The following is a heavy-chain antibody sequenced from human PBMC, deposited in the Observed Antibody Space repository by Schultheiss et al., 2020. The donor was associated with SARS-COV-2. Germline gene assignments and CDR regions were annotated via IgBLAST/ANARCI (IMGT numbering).Heavy chain of an antibody. CDR3: ARVGGTTVPSYYFDY. V-gene: IGHV4-30-2*05. CDR2: IYHSGTT. D-gene: IGHD4-17*01. Sequence: SETLSLTCAVSGGSISSGGYSWSWIRQPPGKGLEWIGTIYHSGTTYHNPSLKSRLPISVDTSKNQFSLKLRSVTAAHTAMYYCARVGGTTVPSYYFDYWGQGTLVTVSS. CDR1: GGSISSGGYS. J-gene: IGHJ4*02.